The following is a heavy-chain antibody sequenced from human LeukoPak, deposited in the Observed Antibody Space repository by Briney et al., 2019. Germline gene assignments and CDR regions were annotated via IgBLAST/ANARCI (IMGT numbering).Heavy chain of an antibody. V-gene: IGHV1-2*02. CDR3: ARDLTHRRNYDNSGYQIVPAF. Sequence: GASVKVSCKASGYTFTGYYMHWVRQAPGQGLEWMGWINPNSGGTNYAQKFQGRVTMTRDTSISTAYMELSGLRSDDTAVYYCARDLTHRRNYDNSGYQIVPAFWGQGTLVTVSS. CDR2: INPNSGGT. CDR1: GYTFTGYY. D-gene: IGHD3-22*01. J-gene: IGHJ4*02.